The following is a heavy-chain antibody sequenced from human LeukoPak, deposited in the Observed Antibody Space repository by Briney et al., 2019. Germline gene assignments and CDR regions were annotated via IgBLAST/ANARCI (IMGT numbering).Heavy chain of an antibody. V-gene: IGHV1-18*01. CDR1: GYTFTSYG. J-gene: IGHJ4*02. Sequence: ASVKVSCKASGYTFTSYGISWVRQAPGQGLEWMGWISAYNGNTNYAQKLQGRVTMTTDTSTSTAYMELRSLRSGDTAVYYCARDYYVSSGYYFHFDYWGQGTLVTVSS. CDR2: ISAYNGNT. CDR3: ARDYYVSSGYYFHFDY. D-gene: IGHD3-22*01.